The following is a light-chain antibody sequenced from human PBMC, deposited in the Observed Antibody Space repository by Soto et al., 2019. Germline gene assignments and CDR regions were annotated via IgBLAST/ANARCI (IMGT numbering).Light chain of an antibody. CDR3: QSYGSSLRGLV. J-gene: IGLJ3*02. Sequence: QSVLTQPPSVSGSPGQRVTISCTGSSSNIGAGYDVHWYQQLPGKAPKLIIYGNSNRPSGVTDRFSGSKSGTSASLAIAGLADEEDDDYYCQSYGSSLRGLVFGGGTKLTVL. CDR1: SSNIGAGYD. V-gene: IGLV1-40*01. CDR2: GNS.